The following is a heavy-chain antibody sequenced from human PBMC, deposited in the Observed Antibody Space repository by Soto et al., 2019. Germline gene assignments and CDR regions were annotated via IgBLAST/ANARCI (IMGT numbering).Heavy chain of an antibody. J-gene: IGHJ4*02. CDR2: IYYSGST. Sequence: SETLSLTCTVSGGSISSYYWSWIRQPPGKGLEWIGYIYYSGSTNYNPSLKSRVTISVDTSKNQFSLKLSSVTAADTAVYYCARVPSYDSSGYYWAGFDYWGQGTLVTV. CDR3: ARVPSYDSSGYYWAGFDY. D-gene: IGHD3-22*01. V-gene: IGHV4-59*01. CDR1: GGSISSYY.